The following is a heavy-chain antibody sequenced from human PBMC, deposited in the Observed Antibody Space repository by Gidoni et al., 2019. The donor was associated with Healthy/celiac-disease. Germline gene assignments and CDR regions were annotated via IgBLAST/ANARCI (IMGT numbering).Heavy chain of an antibody. CDR3: ARAPYSSGSLFDY. CDR2: IWYYGSNQ. CDR1: GFTVSSYG. J-gene: IGHJ4*02. Sequence: QVQLVESGGGVVQPGRSLRLACAAAGFTVSSYGMHWVRRAPGKGLEWVAVIWYYGSNQYYADSVKGRFTISRDNSKNTLYLQMNSLRAEDTAVYYCARAPYSSGSLFDYWGQGTLVTVSS. V-gene: IGHV3-33*01. D-gene: IGHD6-19*01.